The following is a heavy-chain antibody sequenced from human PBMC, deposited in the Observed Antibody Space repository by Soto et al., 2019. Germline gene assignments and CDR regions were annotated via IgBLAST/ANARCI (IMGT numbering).Heavy chain of an antibody. CDR3: ARCYCSVGSCYACWHFDL. CDR2: ISGANGNT. CDR1: GYTFNNYA. V-gene: IGHV1-18*01. J-gene: IGHJ2*01. D-gene: IGHD2-15*01. Sequence: QVQLVQSGAEVKKPGASVKLSCKASGYTFNNYAISWVRQAPGQGLEWMGWISGANGNTDQAHNCQDRVTMTTDASTNTAYMELRSLRSDDTALYYCARCYCSVGSCYACWHFDLWGRGTLVTVSS.